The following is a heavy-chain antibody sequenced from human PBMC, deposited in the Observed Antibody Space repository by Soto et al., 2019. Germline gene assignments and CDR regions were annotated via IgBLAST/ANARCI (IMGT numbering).Heavy chain of an antibody. V-gene: IGHV3-73*01. Sequence: EVQLVESGGGLVQPGGSLKVSCAGLGFNFSDSALHWVRQPSGKGLEWIGRIRGRSKKFATSYATSVRGRFSLSRDVARNTAYLQMNSLRDDDTGVYFCTARGGDSLQDIWGQGTLVTVSS. D-gene: IGHD4-17*01. CDR3: TARGGDSLQDI. CDR1: GFNFSDSA. J-gene: IGHJ4*02. CDR2: IRGRSKKFAT.